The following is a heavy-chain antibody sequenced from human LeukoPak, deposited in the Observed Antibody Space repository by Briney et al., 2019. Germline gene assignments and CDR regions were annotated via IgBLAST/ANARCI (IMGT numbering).Heavy chain of an antibody. CDR2: IIPIFGTA. J-gene: IGHJ5*02. V-gene: IGHV1-69*05. D-gene: IGHD6-6*01. CDR3: ARGIASSSNWFDP. Sequence: ASVKVSCKASGGTFSSYAISWVRQAPGQGLEWMGGIIPIFGTANYAQKFQGRVTITTDESTSIAYMELSSLRSEDTAVYYCARGIASSSNWFDPWGQGTLVTVSS. CDR1: GGTFSSYA.